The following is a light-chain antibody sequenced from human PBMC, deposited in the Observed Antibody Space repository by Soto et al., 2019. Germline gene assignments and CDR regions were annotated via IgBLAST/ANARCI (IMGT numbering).Light chain of an antibody. V-gene: IGKV1-12*01. CDR2: TAS. CDR1: RDIGNR. CDR3: LQASNFPRT. J-gene: IGKJ1*01. Sequence: DIQMTQSPSSVSASVGDRVTITCRASRDIGNRLAWFRHKPGKAPQLLIQTASTLLGETPSRFSGSGSGTDFLLTINNLQPEDFATYYCLQASNFPRTFGPGTKVDIK.